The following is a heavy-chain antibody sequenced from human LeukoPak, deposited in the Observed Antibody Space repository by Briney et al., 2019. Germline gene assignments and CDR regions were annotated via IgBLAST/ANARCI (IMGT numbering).Heavy chain of an antibody. CDR1: GGTFSSYA. J-gene: IGHJ6*03. CDR2: IIPIFGTA. D-gene: IGHD3-10*01. V-gene: IGHV1-69*01. Sequence: GASVKVSCKASGGTFSSYAISWVRQAPGQGLEWMGGIIPIFGTANYAQKFQGRVTITADESTSTAYTELSSLRSEDTAVYYCARPFGMVQGVMADYYYMGVWGKGTTVTVSS. CDR3: ARPFGMVQGVMADYYYMGV.